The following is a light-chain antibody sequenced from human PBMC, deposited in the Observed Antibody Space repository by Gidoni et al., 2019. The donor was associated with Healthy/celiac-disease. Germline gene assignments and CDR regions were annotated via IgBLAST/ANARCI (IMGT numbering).Light chain of an antibody. CDR3: QQYNSYSWT. Sequence: DIQMTQSPSTLSASVVYRVTITCRASQSISSWLAWYQQKPGNAPKLLIYKASSLERGVPSRFSGSGSGTEFTLTISSLQPDDFATYYCQQYNSYSWTFGQXTKVEIK. V-gene: IGKV1-5*03. CDR2: KAS. J-gene: IGKJ1*01. CDR1: QSISSW.